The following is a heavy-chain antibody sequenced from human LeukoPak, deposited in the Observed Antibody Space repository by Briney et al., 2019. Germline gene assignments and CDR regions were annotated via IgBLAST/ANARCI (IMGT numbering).Heavy chain of an antibody. V-gene: IGHV3-23*01. CDR3: AKSGSRFLEWLQNPYLDV. CDR2: ISGSGGST. Sequence: GGSLRLSCAASGFTFSSYAMSWVRQAPGKGLEWGSAISGSGGSTYYADSVKGRFTISRDNSKNTLYLQMNSLRAEDTAVYYCAKSGSRFLEWLQNPYLDVWGKGTTVTVSS. D-gene: IGHD3-3*01. CDR1: GFTFSSYA. J-gene: IGHJ6*03.